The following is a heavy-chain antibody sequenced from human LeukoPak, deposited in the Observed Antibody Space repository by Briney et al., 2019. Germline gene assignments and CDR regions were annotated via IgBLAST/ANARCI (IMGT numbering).Heavy chain of an antibody. CDR1: GGSISSSSYY. Sequence: SETLSLTCTVSGGSISSSSYYWGWIRQPPGKGLEWIGSIYYSGSTYYNPSLKSRVTISVDTSKNQFSLKLSSVTAADTAVYYCARHYYGSGSYHNFDYRGQGTLVTVSS. CDR3: ARHYYGSGSYHNFDY. D-gene: IGHD3-10*01. CDR2: IYYSGST. V-gene: IGHV4-39*01. J-gene: IGHJ4*02.